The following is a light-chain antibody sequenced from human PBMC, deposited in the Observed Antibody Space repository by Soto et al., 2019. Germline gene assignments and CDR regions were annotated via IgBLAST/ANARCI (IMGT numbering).Light chain of an antibody. CDR3: QQYGSSGT. Sequence: EMVLTESTRTLSLSPGERATLCSRASQSVSNNYLAWYQQTPGQAPRLLIYGASNRATGIPDRFSGSGSGTDFTLTISRLDPEDFAVYYCQQYGSSGTFGQGTKVDI. CDR2: GAS. CDR1: QSVSNNY. J-gene: IGKJ1*01. V-gene: IGKV3-20*01.